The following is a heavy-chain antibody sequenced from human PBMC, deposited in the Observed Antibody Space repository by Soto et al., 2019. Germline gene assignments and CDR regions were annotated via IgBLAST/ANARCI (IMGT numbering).Heavy chain of an antibody. CDR3: ARDQGSGHFDY. CDR1: GDSISSGGYY. D-gene: IGHD6-25*01. Sequence: QVQLQESGPGLVKPPQTLSLTCTVSGDSISSGGYYWSWIRQHPGKGLEWIGYISNSGSTRYNPSLKSRVTISVDTSKNQFSLKLSSVTAADTAVYYCARDQGSGHFDYWGQGTLVTVSS. V-gene: IGHV4-31*03. J-gene: IGHJ4*02. CDR2: ISNSGST.